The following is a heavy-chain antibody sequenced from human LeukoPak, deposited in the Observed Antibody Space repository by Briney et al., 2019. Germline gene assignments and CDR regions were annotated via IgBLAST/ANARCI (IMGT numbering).Heavy chain of an antibody. CDR3: ARGRLTSLRFVNWFDP. CDR2: LYYSGST. CDR1: GGAIISSSYY. Sequence: SETLSLTCTVSGGAIISSSYYWMWIRQPPGKGLEWSGSLYYSGSTNYNPSLKSRITVSVGTSKNQFSLRLSSVTAADTAVYYCARGRLTSLRFVNWFDPWGQGTLVTVSS. J-gene: IGHJ5*02. D-gene: IGHD3-3*01. V-gene: IGHV4-39*07.